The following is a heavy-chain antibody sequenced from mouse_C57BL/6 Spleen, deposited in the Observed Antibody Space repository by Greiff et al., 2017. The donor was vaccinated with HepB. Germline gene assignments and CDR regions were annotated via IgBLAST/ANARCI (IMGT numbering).Heavy chain of an antibody. Sequence: EVKLVESGGGLVKPGGSLKLSCAASGFTFSSYTMSWVRQTPEKRLEWVATISGGGGNTYYPDSVKGRFTISRDNAKNTLYLQMSSLRSEDTALYYCARYYYYGSIFPWCAYWGQGTLVTVSA. V-gene: IGHV5-9*01. J-gene: IGHJ3*01. CDR3: ARYYYYGSIFPWCAY. CDR2: ISGGGGNT. D-gene: IGHD1-1*01. CDR1: GFTFSSYT.